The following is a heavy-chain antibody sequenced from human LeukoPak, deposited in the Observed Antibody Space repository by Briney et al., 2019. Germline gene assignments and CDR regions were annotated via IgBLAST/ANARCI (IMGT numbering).Heavy chain of an antibody. D-gene: IGHD2-2*02. V-gene: IGHV3-23*01. CDR1: GFLFSTYA. CDR3: AKKGCTSISCYNNF. Sequence: PGGSLRLSCEASGFLFSTYAMSWVRQAPGKGLEWVSAIGGSVGGAYYADSVKGRFTISRDNSKNTLYLQMNSLRAEDTAIYYCAKKGCTSISCYNNFWGQGTLVTVSS. CDR2: IGGSVGGA. J-gene: IGHJ4*02.